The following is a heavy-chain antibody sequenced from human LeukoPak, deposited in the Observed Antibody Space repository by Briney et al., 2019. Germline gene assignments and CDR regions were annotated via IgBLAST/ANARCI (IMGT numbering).Heavy chain of an antibody. CDR2: INHSGST. Sequence: SETLSLTCAVYGGSFSGYYWSWIRQPPGKGLEWIGEINHSGSTNYNPSLKSRVTISVDTSNNQFSLKLRSVTAADTAVYYCARHRGDYDSSGYYWFDSWSQGTLVTVSS. CDR3: ARHRGDYDSSGYYWFDS. J-gene: IGHJ5*01. D-gene: IGHD3-22*01. V-gene: IGHV4-34*01. CDR1: GGSFSGYY.